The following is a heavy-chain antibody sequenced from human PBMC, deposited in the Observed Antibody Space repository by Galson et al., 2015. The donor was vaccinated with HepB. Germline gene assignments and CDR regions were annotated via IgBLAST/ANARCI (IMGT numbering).Heavy chain of an antibody. D-gene: IGHD3-10*01. CDR2: MNSDGMNS. Sequence: SLRLSCAASGFTFSEFWMYWVRQAPGQGLMWVSRMNSDGMNSKYATFVRGRFTVSRENAKKTLFLQMNSLTDEDTGLYYCARSYRGALDMWGQGTTVIVSS. CDR3: ARSYRGALDM. V-gene: IGHV3-74*01. CDR1: GFTFSEFW. J-gene: IGHJ3*02.